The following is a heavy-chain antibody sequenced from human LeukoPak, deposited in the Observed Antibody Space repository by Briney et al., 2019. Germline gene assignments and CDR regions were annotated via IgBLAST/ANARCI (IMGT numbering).Heavy chain of an antibody. J-gene: IGHJ5*02. D-gene: IGHD1-7*01. V-gene: IGHV3-23*01. CDR3: AKDGDNWNYGSNWFDP. Sequence: GGSLRLSCAASGFTFSNYAMSWVRQAPGKGLEWVSAISSSGGNTYYADSVRGRITISRDNSKNTLDLQMNSLKAEDTALYYCAKDGDNWNYGSNWFDPWGQGTLVTVSS. CDR2: ISSSGGNT. CDR1: GFTFSNYA.